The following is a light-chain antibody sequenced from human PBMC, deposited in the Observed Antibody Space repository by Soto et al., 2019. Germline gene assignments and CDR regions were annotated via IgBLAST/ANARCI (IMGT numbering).Light chain of an antibody. Sequence: AIQMTQSPSSLSASVGDRVTITCRASQGIRNDLGWYQQKPGKAPKLLIYAASSLQSGVPSRFSGRDSGADFTLTINNLQPEDFATYYCQQPPYTFGPGTKVEIK. CDR2: AAS. CDR1: QGIRND. J-gene: IGKJ2*01. V-gene: IGKV1-6*01. CDR3: QQPPYT.